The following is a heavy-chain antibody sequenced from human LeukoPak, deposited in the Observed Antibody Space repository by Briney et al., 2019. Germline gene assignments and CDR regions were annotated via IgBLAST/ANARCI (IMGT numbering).Heavy chain of an antibody. CDR1: GVAFSTYW. V-gene: IGHV3-7*03. J-gene: IGHJ4*02. D-gene: IGHD4-17*01. CDR2: INDGGSGK. Sequence: PGGSLRLSCAASGVAFSTYWMTWVRQAPGKGLEWVASINDGGSGKYNVDSVKGRLTISRDNAQKSLYLEMHSLRAEDTGVYYCARAVTSTEGYWGQGTLVTVSS. CDR3: ARAVTSTEGY.